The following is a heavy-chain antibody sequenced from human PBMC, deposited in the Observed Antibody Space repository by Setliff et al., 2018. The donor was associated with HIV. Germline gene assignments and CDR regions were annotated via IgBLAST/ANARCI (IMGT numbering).Heavy chain of an antibody. D-gene: IGHD4-17*01. Sequence: ETLSLTCAVSGVSISSSNWWSWVRQPPGKGLEWIGEIYFNLQTNYNPAFKSRVSMGLDNAKHQFSLRLTSVTAADTAIYYCTRDWRAYGLMGSWGQGMLVTVSS. V-gene: IGHV4-4*02. CDR2: IYFNLQT. J-gene: IGHJ5*02. CDR3: TRDWRAYGLMGS. CDR1: GVSISSSNW.